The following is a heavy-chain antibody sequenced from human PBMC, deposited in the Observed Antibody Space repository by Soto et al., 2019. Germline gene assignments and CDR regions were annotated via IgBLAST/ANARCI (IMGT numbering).Heavy chain of an antibody. CDR2: INHSGST. CDR1: GGSFSGYY. Sequence: SETLSLTCAVYGGSFSGYYWSWIRQPPGKGLEWIGEINHSGSTNYNPSLKSRVTISVDTSKNQFSLKLSSVTAADTAVYYCARVMVRGVMDYWGQGTLVTVSS. J-gene: IGHJ4*02. V-gene: IGHV4-34*01. CDR3: ARVMVRGVMDY. D-gene: IGHD3-10*01.